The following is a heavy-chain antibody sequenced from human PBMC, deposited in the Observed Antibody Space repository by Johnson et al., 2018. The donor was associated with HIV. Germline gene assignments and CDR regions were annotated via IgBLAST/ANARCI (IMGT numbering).Heavy chain of an antibody. D-gene: IGHD2-21*02. Sequence: VQLVESGGGVVQPGRSLRLSCAASGFTFSTYGMHWVRQAPGMGLEWVALIWYDGTNKYYADSVKGRFTISRDNSKNTLYLQMNSLRAEDTAVYYCARDADSDAFDIWGQGTLVTVSS. CDR2: IWYDGTNK. V-gene: IGHV3-33*01. CDR3: ARDADSDAFDI. J-gene: IGHJ3*02. CDR1: GFTFSTYG.